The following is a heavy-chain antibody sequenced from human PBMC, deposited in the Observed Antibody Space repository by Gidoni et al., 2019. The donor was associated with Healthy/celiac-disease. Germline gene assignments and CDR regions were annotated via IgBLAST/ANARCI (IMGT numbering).Heavy chain of an antibody. CDR3: AHIPRGGYYYYGMDV. V-gene: IGHV2-5*01. CDR2: IYWNDDK. D-gene: IGHD3-16*01. Sequence: QITLKESGPTLVQPTQTLTLPCTFSGFSLSTSGVGVGWIRQPPGKALEWLALIYWNDDKRYSPSLKSRLTITKDTSKNQVVLKMTNMDPVDTATYYCAHIPRGGYYYYGMDVWGQGTTVTVSS. CDR1: GFSLSTSGVG. J-gene: IGHJ6*02.